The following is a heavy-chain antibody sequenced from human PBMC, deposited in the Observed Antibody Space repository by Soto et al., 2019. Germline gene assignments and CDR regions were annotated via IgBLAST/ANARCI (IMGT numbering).Heavy chain of an antibody. CDR3: ATPACAATWCSPSHNLDH. Sequence: QVQLVQSGAEVKKPESSVKVSCKTSGGTFVRHVISWVRQAPGQGPEWMGKINPLSGIPNYAQKFQDRVTFSADTDSSTAYIELSSLRSDDTAVYYCATPACAATWCSPSHNLDHWGQGTPVTVSS. J-gene: IGHJ4*02. CDR1: GGTFVRHV. CDR2: INPLSGIP. D-gene: IGHD2-2*01. V-gene: IGHV1-69*09.